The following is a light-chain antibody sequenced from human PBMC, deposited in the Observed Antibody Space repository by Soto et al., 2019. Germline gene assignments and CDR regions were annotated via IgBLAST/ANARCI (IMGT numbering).Light chain of an antibody. CDR1: QSIDRY. CDR2: AAS. V-gene: IGKV1-39*01. CDR3: KQSGK. Sequence: DIQMTQSPSSLSASVGDRVTITCRASQSIDRYLNWYQQKPGKAPKLLIYAASNLQSGVPSRFSGSGSGTDFTLTIRSLKHEDFATYYCKQSGKFGPGPKVHIX. J-gene: IGKJ1*01.